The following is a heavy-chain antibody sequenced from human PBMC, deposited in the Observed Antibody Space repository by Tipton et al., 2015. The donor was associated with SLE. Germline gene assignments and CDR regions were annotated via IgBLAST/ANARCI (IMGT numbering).Heavy chain of an antibody. V-gene: IGHV3-23*01. J-gene: IGHJ5*02. CDR1: GFTVSSNY. Sequence: GSLRLSCAASGFTVSSNYMSWVRQTPGEGLEWVSAIGGNGDSTYYADSVKGRFTISRDNSQNTLYLQMNSLRAEDTAVYYCAKDRGYDFWSAYPSSWGQGTLVTVSS. CDR3: AKDRGYDFWSAYPSS. D-gene: IGHD3-3*01. CDR2: IGGNGDST.